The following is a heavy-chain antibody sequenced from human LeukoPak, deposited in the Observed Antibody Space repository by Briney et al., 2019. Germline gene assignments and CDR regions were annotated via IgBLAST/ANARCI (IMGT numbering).Heavy chain of an antibody. D-gene: IGHD2-2*01. CDR1: GYTFTSYA. V-gene: IGHV1-3*01. J-gene: IGHJ4*02. Sequence: ASVKVSCKASGYTFTSYAMHWVRQAPGQRLEWMGWINAGNGNTKYSQKLQARVTITRDTSASTAYMELSSLRSEDTAVYYCARDGWPGQLLSVVYFDYWGQGTLVTGSS. CDR3: ARDGWPGQLLSVVYFDY. CDR2: INAGNGNT.